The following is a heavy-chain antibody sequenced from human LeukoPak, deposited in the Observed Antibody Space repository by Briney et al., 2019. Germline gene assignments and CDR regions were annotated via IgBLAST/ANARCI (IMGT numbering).Heavy chain of an antibody. D-gene: IGHD3-22*01. CDR1: GYTFTGYY. CDR2: INPNSGGT. CDR3: ARDSITMIGTIDY. V-gene: IGHV1-2*02. J-gene: IGHJ4*02. Sequence: ASVKVSCKASGYTFTGYYMLWVRQAPRQGLEWRGGINPNSGGTNYAQKFQGRVTMTRDTSISTAYMELSRLRSDDTAVYYCARDSITMIGTIDYWGQGTLVTVSS.